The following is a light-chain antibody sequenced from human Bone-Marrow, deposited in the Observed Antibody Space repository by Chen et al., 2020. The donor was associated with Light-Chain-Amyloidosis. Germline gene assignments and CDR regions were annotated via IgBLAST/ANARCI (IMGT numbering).Light chain of an antibody. V-gene: IGKV1-5*03. CDR2: KAS. CDR3: QHYDSFPYT. CDR1: QSISDW. J-gene: IGKJ2*01. Sequence: DIQMTQSPSTLSASIGDRVTITCRASQSISDWLAWYQQKPGKAPRLLIYKASSLESGVPSRFRGSGSGTEFTLTISSLQPDDFATYYCQHYDSFPYTFGQGTKLEI.